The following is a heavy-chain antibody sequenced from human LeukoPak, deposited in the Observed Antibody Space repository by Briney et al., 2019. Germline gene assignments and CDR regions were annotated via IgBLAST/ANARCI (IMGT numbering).Heavy chain of an antibody. D-gene: IGHD5-12*01. CDR1: GFTFSSYA. J-gene: IGHJ4*02. CDR3: AREDSGYDPKDY. CDR2: ISYDGSKK. V-gene: IGHV3-30-3*01. Sequence: GGSLRLSCAASGFTFSSYAMHWVRQAPGQGLEWVAVISYDGSKKYYADSVKGRFTISRDNSKNTLYLQMNSLRAEDTAVYYCAREDSGYDPKDYWGQGTLATVSS.